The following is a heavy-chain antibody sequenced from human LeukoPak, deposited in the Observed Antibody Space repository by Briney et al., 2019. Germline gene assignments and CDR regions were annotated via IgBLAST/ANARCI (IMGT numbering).Heavy chain of an antibody. CDR2: IYHSGST. V-gene: IGHV4-4*02. CDR3: ARASHDYGDYSHFDY. D-gene: IGHD4-17*01. CDR1: GGSISSRNW. J-gene: IGHJ4*03. Sequence: SETLCLTCAISGGSISSRNWWSWVRQPPGKGLEWIGEIYHSGSTNYNPSLKTRVTVSVDKSKNQFSLKLSSVTAADTAVYYCARASHDYGDYSHFDYWGQGTMVTVSS.